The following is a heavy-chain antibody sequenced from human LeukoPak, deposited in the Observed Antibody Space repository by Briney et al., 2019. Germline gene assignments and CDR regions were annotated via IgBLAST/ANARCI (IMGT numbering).Heavy chain of an antibody. CDR3: ARDYYDSSAVDY. CDR1: GFTFSSHW. J-gene: IGHJ4*02. CDR2: INSDGSST. Sequence: PGGSLRLSCAASGFTFSSHWMHWVRQAPGKGLVWVSRINSDGSSTSYADSVKGRFTISRDNAKNTLYLQMNSLRAEDTAVYYCARDYYDSSAVDYWGQGTLVTVSS. D-gene: IGHD3-22*01. V-gene: IGHV3-74*01.